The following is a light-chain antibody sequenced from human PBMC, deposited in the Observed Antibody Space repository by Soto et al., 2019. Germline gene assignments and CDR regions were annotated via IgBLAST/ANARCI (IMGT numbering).Light chain of an antibody. CDR1: QSVSSN. CDR3: QQYNDWPLT. Sequence: EIVMTQAPITLSVSPGGRASLSFRPRQSVSSNLAWYQQKPGQAPSLLIYGAFTRATGIPARFSGTGSGTEFTLTISSLQSEDFAIYYCQQYNDWPLTFGQGTTVDI. V-gene: IGKV3-15*01. J-gene: IGKJ1*01. CDR2: GAF.